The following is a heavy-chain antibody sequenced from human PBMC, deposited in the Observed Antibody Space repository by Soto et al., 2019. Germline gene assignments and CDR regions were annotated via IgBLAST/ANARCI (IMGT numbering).Heavy chain of an antibody. CDR3: AKRSSSSTFDY. J-gene: IGHJ4*02. CDR1: GFTFNSYA. CDR2: ISGSDDST. Sequence: EVQLLESGGGLVQPGESLRLSCAASGFTFNSYAMSWVRQAPGKGLEWVSVISGSDDSTYYADSVKGRFTISRDNSKNTLYLQMNSLRAEDTAVYYCAKRSSSSTFDYWGQRTLVTVSS. V-gene: IGHV3-23*01. D-gene: IGHD6-6*01.